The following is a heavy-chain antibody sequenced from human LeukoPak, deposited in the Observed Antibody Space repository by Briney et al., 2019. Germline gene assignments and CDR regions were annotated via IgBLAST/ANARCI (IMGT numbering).Heavy chain of an antibody. V-gene: IGHV3-30*03. Sequence: GGSLRLSCAASGFTFSSYGMHWVRQAPGKGLEWVAVISYDGSNKYYADSVKGRFTIYRDNSKNTLYLQMGSPRAEDMAVYYCARVKVSGDFDIWGQGTMVTVSS. CDR1: GFTFSSYG. CDR2: ISYDGSNK. D-gene: IGHD4-17*01. CDR3: ARVKVSGDFDI. J-gene: IGHJ3*02.